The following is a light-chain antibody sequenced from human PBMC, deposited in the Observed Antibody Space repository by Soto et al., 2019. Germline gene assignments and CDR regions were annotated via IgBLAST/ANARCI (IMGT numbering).Light chain of an antibody. V-gene: IGKV3-11*01. CDR2: DAS. CDR1: QSVSSY. CDR3: QQRGNWPRT. J-gene: IGKJ1*01. Sequence: EIVLTQSPATLSLSPGERATLSCRASQSVSSYLAWYQQKPGQAPRLLIYDASKRATGIPARCSCSGSGTDFTLTISNLEPEDFAVYYCQQRGNWPRTFGQGTKVEIK.